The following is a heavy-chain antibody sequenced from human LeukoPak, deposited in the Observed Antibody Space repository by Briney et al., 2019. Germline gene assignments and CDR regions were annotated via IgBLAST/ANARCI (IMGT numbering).Heavy chain of an antibody. Sequence: GGFLRLSCAASGFTFSSYGMHWVRQAPGEGLEWVAFIRYDGSNKYYADSVKGRFTISRDNSKNTLYLQMNSLRAEDTAVYYCAKDIGSITTLPGAFDIWGQGTMVTVSS. CDR2: IRYDGSNK. CDR1: GFTFSSYG. J-gene: IGHJ3*02. V-gene: IGHV3-30*02. D-gene: IGHD3-10*01. CDR3: AKDIGSITTLPGAFDI.